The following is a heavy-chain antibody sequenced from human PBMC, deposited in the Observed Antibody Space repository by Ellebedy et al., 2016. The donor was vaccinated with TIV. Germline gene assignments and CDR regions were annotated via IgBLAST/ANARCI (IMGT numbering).Heavy chain of an antibody. CDR1: GFIFIDYA. CDR2: ISGRGEST. V-gene: IGHV3-23*01. CDR3: ATRGHSIGWFAD. J-gene: IGHJ5*02. D-gene: IGHD3-22*01. Sequence: PGGSLRLSCATSGFIFIDYAISWVRQPPGKGLEWVSTISGRGESTFAADSVKGRFTISRDFSKRTVYLQMNSLRVEDTAVYFCATRGHSIGWFADWGQGTLVTVSS.